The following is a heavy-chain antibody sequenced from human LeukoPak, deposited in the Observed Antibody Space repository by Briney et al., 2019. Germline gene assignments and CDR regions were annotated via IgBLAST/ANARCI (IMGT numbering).Heavy chain of an antibody. CDR3: AKGPLYSSSWYYFDY. CDR1: GFTFDDYA. J-gene: IGHJ4*02. D-gene: IGHD6-13*01. Sequence: GGSLRLSCAASGFTFDDYAMHWVRQAPGKGLEWVSGISWNSGSIGYADSVKGRFTIFRDNAKNSLYLQMNSLRAEDTALYYCAKGPLYSSSWYYFDYWGQGTLVTVSS. V-gene: IGHV3-9*01. CDR2: ISWNSGSI.